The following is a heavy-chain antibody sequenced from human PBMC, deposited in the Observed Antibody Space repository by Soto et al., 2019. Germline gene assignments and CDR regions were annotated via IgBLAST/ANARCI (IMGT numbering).Heavy chain of an antibody. CDR3: ATRDCSSTSCYFQGYYYYYMDV. D-gene: IGHD2-2*01. CDR1: GGSISSYY. CDR2: IYYSGST. V-gene: IGHV4-59*08. Sequence: SETLSLTCTVSGGSISSYYWSWIRQPPGKGLEWIGYIYYSGSTNYNPSLKSRATISVDTSKNQFSLKLSSVTAADAAVYYCATRDCSSTSCYFQGYYYYYMDVWGKGTTVTVSS. J-gene: IGHJ6*03.